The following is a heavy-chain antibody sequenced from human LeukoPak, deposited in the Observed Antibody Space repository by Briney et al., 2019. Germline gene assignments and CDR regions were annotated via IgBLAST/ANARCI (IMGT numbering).Heavy chain of an antibody. J-gene: IGHJ6*03. V-gene: IGHV3-23*01. CDR3: AKGLTRYYYYMDV. D-gene: IGHD3-22*01. CDR1: GFTFSSHG. Sequence: HLGGTLRLSCAASGFTFSSHGMNWVRQAPGKGLEWVSGISPNGVITYYADSVKGRFTISRDNSKGTVYLQMNSLRPEDTAVYYCAKGLTRYYYYMDVWGKGTTVTVSS. CDR2: ISPNGVIT.